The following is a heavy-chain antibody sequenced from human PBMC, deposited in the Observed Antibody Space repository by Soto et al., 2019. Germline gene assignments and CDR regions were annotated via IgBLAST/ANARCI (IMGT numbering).Heavy chain of an antibody. Sequence: ASVKVSCKASGYTFTSYAMHWVRQAPGQRLEWMGWINAGNGNTKYSQKFQGRVTITADKSASTAYMELSSLRSEDTAVYYCANGITIFGVAPEDYYYYGMDVWGQGTTVTVSS. CDR2: INAGNGNT. J-gene: IGHJ6*02. D-gene: IGHD3-3*01. CDR1: GYTFTSYA. CDR3: ANGITIFGVAPEDYYYYGMDV. V-gene: IGHV1-3*01.